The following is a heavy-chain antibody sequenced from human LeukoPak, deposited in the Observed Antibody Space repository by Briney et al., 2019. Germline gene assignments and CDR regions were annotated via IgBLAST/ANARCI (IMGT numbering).Heavy chain of an antibody. V-gene: IGHV3-66*01. CDR3: ARDGFSSCYPYDAFDI. J-gene: IGHJ3*02. CDR1: GFTVSSDY. Sequence: GGSLRLSCAVSGFTVSSDYMSWVRQAPGKGLEWVSVIYSGGSTYYADSVKGRFTISRDNSKNTLYLQMNSLRAEDTAVYYCARDGFSSCYPYDAFDIWGQGTMVTVSS. CDR2: IYSGGST. D-gene: IGHD3-22*01.